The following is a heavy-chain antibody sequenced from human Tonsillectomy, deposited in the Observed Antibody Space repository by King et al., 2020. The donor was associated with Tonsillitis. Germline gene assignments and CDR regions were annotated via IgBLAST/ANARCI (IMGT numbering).Heavy chain of an antibody. CDR2: ISYDGSNK. J-gene: IGHJ6*02. V-gene: IGHV3-30-3*01. CDR1: GFTFSSYA. CDR3: ARGGNXVRGTDYXYYGLDV. Sequence: VQLVESGGGVVQPGRSLRLSCAASGFTFSSYAMHWVRQAPGKGLEWVALISYDGSNKYHADSAKGRFTISRDNSKTTLFLQMNSLRGEDTAVYYCARGGNXVRGTDYXYYGLDVWGQGTTVTVSS. D-gene: IGHD3-10*01.